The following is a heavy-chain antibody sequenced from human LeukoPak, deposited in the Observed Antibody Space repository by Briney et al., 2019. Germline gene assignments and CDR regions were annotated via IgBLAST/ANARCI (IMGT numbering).Heavy chain of an antibody. CDR1: GGSISSSSYY. D-gene: IGHD2-2*01. Sequence: SETLSLTCTVSGGSISSSSYYWGWIRQPPGKGLEWIGSIYYSGSTYYNPSLKSRVTISVDTSNNQFSLKLSSVTAADTAVYYCARHSSSTSWLIDYWGQGILVTVSS. J-gene: IGHJ4*02. V-gene: IGHV4-39*01. CDR3: ARHSSSTSWLIDY. CDR2: IYYSGST.